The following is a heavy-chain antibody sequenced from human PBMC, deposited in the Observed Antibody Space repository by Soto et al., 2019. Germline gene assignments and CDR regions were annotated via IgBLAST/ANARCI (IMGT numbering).Heavy chain of an antibody. D-gene: IGHD4-17*01. CDR1: GGSISSGGYY. CDR3: ARTTVTPTYPPYYSYGMDV. Sequence: QVQLQESGPGLVKPSQTLSLTCTVSGGSISSGGYYWSWIRQHPGKGLEWIGYIYYSGSTYYNPSLKSRVTISVDTSKNQFSLRLSSVTAADTAVYYCARTTVTPTYPPYYSYGMDVWGQGTTVTVSS. CDR2: IYYSGST. J-gene: IGHJ6*02. V-gene: IGHV4-31*03.